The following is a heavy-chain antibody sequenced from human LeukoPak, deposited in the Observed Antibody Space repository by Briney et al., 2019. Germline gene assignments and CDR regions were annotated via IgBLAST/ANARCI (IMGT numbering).Heavy chain of an antibody. CDR2: IIPIFGTA. CDR1: GGTFSSYA. V-gene: IGHV1-69*05. Sequence: SVEVSCKASGGTFSSYAISWVRQAPGQGLEWMGRIIPIFGTANYAQKFQGRVTITTDESTSTAYMELSSLRSEDTAVYYCARAIDYDILTGYYSLTAWGQGTLVTVSS. J-gene: IGHJ5*02. CDR3: ARAIDYDILTGYYSLTA. D-gene: IGHD3-9*01.